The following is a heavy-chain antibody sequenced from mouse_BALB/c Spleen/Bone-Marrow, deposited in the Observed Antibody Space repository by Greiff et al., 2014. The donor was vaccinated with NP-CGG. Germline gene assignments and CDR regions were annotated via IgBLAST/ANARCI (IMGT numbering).Heavy chain of an antibody. D-gene: IGHD1-1*01. V-gene: IGHV1-4*01. CDR1: GSTFTNYT. Sequence: QVQLQQSGAELARPGASVQMSCKASGSTFTNYTMHWIKQRPGQGLEWIGYINPSSGYTNYNQKFKVKATLTADKSSSTAYMQLSSLTSEASAVHYCARGHYGSSYSAVDYWGQGTSVTVSS. CDR2: INPSSGYT. J-gene: IGHJ4*01. CDR3: ARGHYGSSYSAVDY.